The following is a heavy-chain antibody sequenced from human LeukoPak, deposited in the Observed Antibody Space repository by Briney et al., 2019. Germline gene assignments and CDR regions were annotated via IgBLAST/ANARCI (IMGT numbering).Heavy chain of an antibody. Sequence: TSSETLSLTCTVSGGSISSGDYYWSWIRQPPGKGLEWIGYIYYSGSTYYNPSPKSRVTISVDTSKNQFSLKLSSVTAADTAVYYCARGHSGYDYYFDYWGQGTLVTVSS. CDR1: GGSISSGDYY. J-gene: IGHJ4*02. CDR2: IYYSGST. CDR3: ARGHSGYDYYFDY. D-gene: IGHD5-12*01. V-gene: IGHV4-30-4*01.